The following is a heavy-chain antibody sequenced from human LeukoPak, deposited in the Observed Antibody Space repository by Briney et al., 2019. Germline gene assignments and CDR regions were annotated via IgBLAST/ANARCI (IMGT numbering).Heavy chain of an antibody. Sequence: GGSLRLSCAASGFTFSSYGMHWVRQAPGKGLEWVAFIRYDGSNKYYADSVKGRFTISRDNSKNTLYLQMNSLRAEDTAVYYCAKASRFYYDSSGSNDAFDIWGQGTMVTVSS. V-gene: IGHV3-30*02. CDR3: AKASRFYYDSSGSNDAFDI. CDR1: GFTFSSYG. D-gene: IGHD3-22*01. CDR2: IRYDGSNK. J-gene: IGHJ3*02.